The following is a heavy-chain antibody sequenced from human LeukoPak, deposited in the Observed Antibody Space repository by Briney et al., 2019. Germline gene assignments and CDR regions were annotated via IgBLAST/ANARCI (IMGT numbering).Heavy chain of an antibody. D-gene: IGHD3-16*02. Sequence: ASVEVSCKASGYTFTSYGISWVRQAPGQGLEWMGWISAYNGNTNYAQKLQGRVTMTTDTSTSTAYMELRSLRSDDTAVYYCARDTTNSLGELSSFDYWGQGTLVTVSS. V-gene: IGHV1-18*01. J-gene: IGHJ4*02. CDR2: ISAYNGNT. CDR3: ARDTTNSLGELSSFDY. CDR1: GYTFTSYG.